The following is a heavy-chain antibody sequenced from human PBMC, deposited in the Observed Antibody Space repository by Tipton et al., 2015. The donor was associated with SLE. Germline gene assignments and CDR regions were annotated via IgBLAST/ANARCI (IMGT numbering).Heavy chain of an antibody. Sequence: QVQLVQSGAEVKKPGSSVKVSCKVSGGTFRNNIISWVRQAPGQGLEWMGWISTYNGNTNYAQKLQGRVTMTSDTSTSTAYMELRSLRSDDTAIYYCARVRVDTAMGVFDFWGQGTLVTVSS. J-gene: IGHJ4*02. CDR2: ISTYNGNT. V-gene: IGHV1-18*01. CDR3: ARVRVDTAMGVFDF. CDR1: GGTFRNNI. D-gene: IGHD5-18*01.